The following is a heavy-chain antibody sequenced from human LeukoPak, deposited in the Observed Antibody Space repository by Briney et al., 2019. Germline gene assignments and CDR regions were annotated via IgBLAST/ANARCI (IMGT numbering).Heavy chain of an antibody. Sequence: GGSLRLSCAASGFTFSSYAMHWVRQAPGKGLKWVAVISYDGSSKYYADSVKGRFTISRDNSKNTLYLQMNSLRAEDTAVYYCARDAGSLRFLEWLLGVDYWGQGTLVTVSS. CDR1: GFTFSSYA. D-gene: IGHD3-3*01. CDR3: ARDAGSLRFLEWLLGVDY. V-gene: IGHV3-30-3*01. J-gene: IGHJ4*02. CDR2: ISYDGSSK.